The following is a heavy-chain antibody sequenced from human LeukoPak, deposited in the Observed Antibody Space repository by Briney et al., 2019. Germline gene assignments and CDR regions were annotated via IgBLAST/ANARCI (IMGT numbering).Heavy chain of an antibody. V-gene: IGHV4-59*12. CDR2: IHYTGGI. D-gene: IGHD4-17*01. CDR1: GASISDDY. CDR3: GRDPNGDYIGAFEM. Sequence: SETLSLTCTVSGASISDDYWNWIRQSPGKGLEWIGNIHYTGGINYNPSLTSRVTISIDTSKNHFSLKLSSVTAADTAVYYCGRDPNGDYIGAFEMWGQGTVVTVSS. J-gene: IGHJ3*02.